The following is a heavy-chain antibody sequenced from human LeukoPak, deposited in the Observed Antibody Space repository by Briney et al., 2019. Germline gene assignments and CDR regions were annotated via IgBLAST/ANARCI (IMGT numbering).Heavy chain of an antibody. V-gene: IGHV3-74*01. Sequence: PGGSLRLSCAASGFTFSSNWMYWVRQAPGKGLMWVSRCNSDGSGTTYVDSVKGRFTVSRDNAKNTLYLQMSSLRAEDTAVCYCATSSVWGGAFNIWGQGTMVTVSS. D-gene: IGHD3-16*01. CDR2: CNSDGSGT. CDR3: ATSSVWGGAFNI. J-gene: IGHJ3*02. CDR1: GFTFSSNW.